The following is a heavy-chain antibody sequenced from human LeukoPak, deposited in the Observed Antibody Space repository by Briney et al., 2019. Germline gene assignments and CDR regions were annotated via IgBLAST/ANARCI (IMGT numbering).Heavy chain of an antibody. V-gene: IGHV3-64*01. CDR3: ARERRGDDAFDI. CDR1: GFTFSSYA. J-gene: IGHJ3*02. D-gene: IGHD3-16*01. Sequence: GRSLRLSCAASGFTFSSYAMHWVRQAPGKGLEYVSTISTNGGRTYYANSVKGRFTISRDNSKNTVYLQMGSLRAEDMAVYYCARERRGDDAFDIWGQGTMVTVSS. CDR2: ISTNGGRT.